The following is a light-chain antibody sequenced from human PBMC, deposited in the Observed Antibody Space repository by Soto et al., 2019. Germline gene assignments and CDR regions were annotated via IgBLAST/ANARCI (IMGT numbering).Light chain of an antibody. CDR1: RRDVGGYNY. V-gene: IGLV2-14*01. J-gene: IGLJ1*01. CDR3: SSYTISNTLPFV. Sequence: QSVLTHPASVSGSPGQSITISCTGTRRDVGGYNYVSWYQQYPGKSPKLLIYEVTHRPSGVSNRFSGSKSGNTASLTISGLQAEDEADYYCSSYTISNTLPFVFGTGTKVTV. CDR2: EVT.